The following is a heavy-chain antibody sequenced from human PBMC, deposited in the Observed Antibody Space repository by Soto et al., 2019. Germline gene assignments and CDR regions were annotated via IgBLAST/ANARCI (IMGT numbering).Heavy chain of an antibody. CDR3: ERDWVVPAATHARYYYYGMDV. V-gene: IGHV1-69*13. D-gene: IGHD2-2*01. Sequence: AVKVTCKASGGTFSSYAFSWLRQAPGQGLEWMGGIIHIFGTANYAQTFQGRVTITADESTSTAYMELSSLRSEDTAVYYCERDWVVPAATHARYYYYGMDVWGQGTTVTVSS. CDR2: IIHIFGTA. CDR1: GGTFSSYA. J-gene: IGHJ6*02.